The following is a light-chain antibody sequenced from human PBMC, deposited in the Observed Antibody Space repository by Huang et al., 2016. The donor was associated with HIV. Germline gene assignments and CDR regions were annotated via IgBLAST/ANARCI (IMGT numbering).Light chain of an antibody. CDR3: QQYNDWPPWT. CDR1: QSVSSN. Sequence: DIVLSQSPATLSVSPGERATLSCRASQSVSSNLAGYQQKPGQAPRLLIYGASTRANGISARFSGSWSGTDFTLTISSLQSEDFALYYCQQYNDWPPWTFGQGTKVEIK. J-gene: IGKJ1*01. V-gene: IGKV3-15*01. CDR2: GAS.